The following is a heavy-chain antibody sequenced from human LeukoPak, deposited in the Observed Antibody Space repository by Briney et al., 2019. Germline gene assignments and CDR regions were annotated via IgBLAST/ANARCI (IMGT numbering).Heavy chain of an antibody. J-gene: IGHJ4*02. Sequence: GGSLRLSCAASGFTFSSYSMNWVRQAPGKGLEWVSSISSSSSYIYYADSVKGRFTISRDNAKNSLYLQMNSLRAEDTAVYYCARGLWKWGKEQWLVEGLDYWGQGTLVTVSS. CDR1: GFTFSSYS. V-gene: IGHV3-21*01. D-gene: IGHD6-19*01. CDR3: ARGLWKWGKEQWLVEGLDY. CDR2: ISSSSSYI.